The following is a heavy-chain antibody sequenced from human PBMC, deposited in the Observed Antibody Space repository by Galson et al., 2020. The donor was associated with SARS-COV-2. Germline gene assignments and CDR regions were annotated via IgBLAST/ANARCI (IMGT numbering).Heavy chain of an antibody. D-gene: IGHD1-26*01. V-gene: IGHV3-21*06. Sequence: SCAASGFTFSTFTMSWVRQAPGKGLEWVSTINGRSSSIYYADSVKGRFTISRDNAKNSLYLQMNSLRAEDTAVYYCSGDGSWDDYWGQGTLVTVSS. J-gene: IGHJ4*02. CDR2: INGRSSSI. CDR3: SGDGSWDDY. CDR1: GFTFSTFT.